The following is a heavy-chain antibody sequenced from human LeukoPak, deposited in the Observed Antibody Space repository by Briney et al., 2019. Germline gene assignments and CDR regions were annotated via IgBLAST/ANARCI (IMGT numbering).Heavy chain of an antibody. J-gene: IGHJ6*03. Sequence: PSETLSLTCTVSGGSISSYYWSWIRQPPGKGLEWIGYIYTSGSTNYNPSLKSRVTISVDTSKNQFSLKLSCVTAADTAVYYCARQGYDIVVVPAAYYYYYYMDVWGKGTTVTVSS. CDR3: ARQGYDIVVVPAAYYYYYYMDV. V-gene: IGHV4-4*09. CDR1: GGSISSYY. CDR2: IYTSGST. D-gene: IGHD2-2*01.